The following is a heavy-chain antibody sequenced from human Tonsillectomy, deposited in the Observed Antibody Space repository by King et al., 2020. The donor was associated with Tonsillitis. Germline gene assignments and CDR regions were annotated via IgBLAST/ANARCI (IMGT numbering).Heavy chain of an antibody. V-gene: IGHV4-59*01. CDR3: ARTSAAADLDY. D-gene: IGHD6-13*01. J-gene: IGHJ4*02. Sequence: QVQLQESGPGLVKPSETLSLTCSVSGGSISGYYWSWSRQPPGKGLEWIGYIYYSGITNYNPSLKSRRTISGDTSKHQFSLKVTSVTAAVTAVYYCARTSAAADLDYWGQGTLVTVSS. CDR1: GGSISGYY. CDR2: IYYSGIT.